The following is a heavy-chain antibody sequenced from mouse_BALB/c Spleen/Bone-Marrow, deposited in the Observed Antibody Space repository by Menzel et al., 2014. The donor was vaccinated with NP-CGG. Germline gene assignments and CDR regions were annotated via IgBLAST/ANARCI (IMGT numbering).Heavy chain of an antibody. D-gene: IGHD1-2*01. V-gene: IGHV14-3*02. J-gene: IGHJ3*01. Sequence: LVESGAELVKPGASVKLSCTASGFNIKDTYMHWVKQRPEQGLEWIGRIDPANGNTKYDPKFQGKATVTADTSSNTACLQLSSLTSEDTAVYYCATSTAGFAYWGQGTLVTVSA. CDR3: ATSTAGFAY. CDR1: GFNIKDTY. CDR2: IDPANGNT.